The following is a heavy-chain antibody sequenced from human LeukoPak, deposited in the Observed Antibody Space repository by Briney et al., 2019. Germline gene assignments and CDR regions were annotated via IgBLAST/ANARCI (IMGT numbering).Heavy chain of an antibody. J-gene: IGHJ4*02. CDR3: ARDPGHDTSNYGGLDF. Sequence: ASVKVSCKTSGYRFAGYYMHWVRQAPGQGLEWMGWINPKSGDPIYVQKFQGRVTLTRDTSIDTVYLELSSLKSDDTAVYYCARDPGHDTSNYGGLDFWGQGTLVTVSS. V-gene: IGHV1-2*02. D-gene: IGHD4-11*01. CDR2: INPKSGDP. CDR1: GYRFAGYY.